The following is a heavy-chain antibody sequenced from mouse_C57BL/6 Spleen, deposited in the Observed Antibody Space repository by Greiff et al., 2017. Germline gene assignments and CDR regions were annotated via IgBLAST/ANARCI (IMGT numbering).Heavy chain of an antibody. Sequence: EVKLEESGGGLVKPGGSLKLSCAASGFTFSSYAMSWVRQTPEKRLEWVATISDGGSYTYYPDNVKGRFTISRDNTKNNLYLQMSHLKSEDTAMYYCARDYGNGAGFAYWGKGTLVTVAA. D-gene: IGHD2-1*01. CDR2: ISDGGSYT. V-gene: IGHV5-4*01. J-gene: IGHJ3*01. CDR3: ARDYGNGAGFAY. CDR1: GFTFSSYA.